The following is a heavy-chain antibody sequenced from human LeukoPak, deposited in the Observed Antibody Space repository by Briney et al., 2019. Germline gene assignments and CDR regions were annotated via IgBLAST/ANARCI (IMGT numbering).Heavy chain of an antibody. D-gene: IGHD1-26*01. V-gene: IGHV4-59*01. CDR1: GGSISTYY. CDR3: ARGGSYYGYFDY. CDR2: IYYSGST. Sequence: PSETLSLTCTVSGGSISTYYWIWIRQPPGKGLEWIAYIYYSGSTNYNPSLKSRVTISVDTSKNLFSLELSSVTAADTAVYYCARGGSYYGYFDYWGQGALVTVSS. J-gene: IGHJ4*02.